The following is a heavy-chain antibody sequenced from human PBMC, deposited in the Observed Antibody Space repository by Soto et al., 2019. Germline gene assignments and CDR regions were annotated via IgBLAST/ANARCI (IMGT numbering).Heavy chain of an antibody. CDR1: GGSIIIYY. J-gene: IGHJ5*02. D-gene: IGHD5-18*01. CDR2: XYYSGST. Sequence: LTCAVSGGSIIIYYWSWIRQPPGKLLECIWYXYYSGSTNYNPSLQSRVTLSVDTSKDQFSXKIIXXXAAETAVYYCAVELTAMAGYVWFDPWGQGTRVTVSS. CDR3: AVELTAMAGYVWFDP. V-gene: IGHV4-59*01.